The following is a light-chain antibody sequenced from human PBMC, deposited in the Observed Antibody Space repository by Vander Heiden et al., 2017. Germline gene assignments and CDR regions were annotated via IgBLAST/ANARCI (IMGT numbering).Light chain of an antibody. V-gene: IGKV3-20*01. Sequence: EIFLSQYPGTLSSPPGEGAHLSCRASQSISSSSLAWYQQKPGRAPRLLIYAASSRATGIPDRFSGSGSGTDFTLTISRLEPEDFAVYYCQQYDSSPLTFGGGTKVEIK. CDR2: AAS. CDR1: QSISSSS. J-gene: IGKJ4*01. CDR3: QQYDSSPLT.